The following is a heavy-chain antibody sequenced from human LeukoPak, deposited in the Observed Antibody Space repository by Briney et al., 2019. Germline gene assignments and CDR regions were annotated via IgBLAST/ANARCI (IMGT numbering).Heavy chain of an antibody. CDR2: TYYRSKWYD. J-gene: IGHJ5*02. V-gene: IGHV6-1*01. CDR3: AREVGSTGWFDP. Sequence: PSQTLSLTCAISGDSVSSNSAAWIWIRQSPSRGLEWLGRTYYRSKWYDDYPVSVKSRITINPDTSRNHFSLQLYSVTPEDTAIYYCAREVGSTGWFDPWGQGTLVTVSS. D-gene: IGHD1-26*01. CDR1: GDSVSSNSAA.